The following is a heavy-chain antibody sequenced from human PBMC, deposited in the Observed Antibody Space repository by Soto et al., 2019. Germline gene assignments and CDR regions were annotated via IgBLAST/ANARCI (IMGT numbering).Heavy chain of an antibody. CDR1: GFTFGDYA. J-gene: IGHJ4*02. Sequence: GGSLRLSCTASGFTFGDYAMSWFRQAPGKGLEWVGFIRSKAYGGTTEYAASVKGRFTISRDDSKSIAYLQMNSLKTEDTAVYYCTRDMGQVVVVAASDYWGQGTLVTVSS. D-gene: IGHD2-15*01. CDR3: TRDMGQVVVVAASDY. CDR2: IRSKAYGGTT. V-gene: IGHV3-49*03.